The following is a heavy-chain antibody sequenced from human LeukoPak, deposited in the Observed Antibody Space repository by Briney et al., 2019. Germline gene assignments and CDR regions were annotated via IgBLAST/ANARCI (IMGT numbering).Heavy chain of an antibody. CDR3: ARVLGYDYYYGMDV. J-gene: IGHJ6*02. CDR1: GGSISSSSYY. Sequence: SETLSLTCTVSGGSISSSSYYWGWIRQPPGKGLEWIGSIYYSGSTYYNPSLKSRVTISVDTSKNQFSLKLSSVTAADTAVYYCARVLGYDYYYGMDVWGQGTTVTVSS. CDR2: IYYSGST. V-gene: IGHV4-39*01. D-gene: IGHD2-2*01.